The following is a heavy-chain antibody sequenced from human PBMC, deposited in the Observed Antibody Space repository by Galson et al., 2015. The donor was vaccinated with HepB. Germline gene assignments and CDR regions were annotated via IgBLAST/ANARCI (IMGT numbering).Heavy chain of an antibody. CDR2: ISSASSYK. J-gene: IGHJ4*02. CDR3: ARVLGSGNYYKNLIDY. V-gene: IGHV3-21*01. D-gene: IGHD3-10*01. Sequence: SLRLSCAASGFIFSDHSMDWVRQAPGKGLEWVSSISSASSYKYYADSVKGRFTISRDNAKASLFLQMDSLRAEDTAVYYCARVLGSGNYYKNLIDYWGQGTLVAVSS. CDR1: GFIFSDHS.